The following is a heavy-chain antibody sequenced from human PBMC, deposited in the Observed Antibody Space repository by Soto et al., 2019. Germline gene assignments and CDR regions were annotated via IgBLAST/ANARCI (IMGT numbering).Heavy chain of an antibody. Sequence: GVSVKVSCKASGGTFSSYAISWVRQAPGQGLEWMGGIIPIFGTANYAQKFQGRVTITADESTSTTYMELSSLTSEDTAVYYCTRAPRGIIVAPDYWVQGTLVTVSS. J-gene: IGHJ4*02. V-gene: IGHV1-69*13. CDR2: IIPIFGTA. CDR3: TRAPRGIIVAPDY. CDR1: GGTFSSYA. D-gene: IGHD6-19*01.